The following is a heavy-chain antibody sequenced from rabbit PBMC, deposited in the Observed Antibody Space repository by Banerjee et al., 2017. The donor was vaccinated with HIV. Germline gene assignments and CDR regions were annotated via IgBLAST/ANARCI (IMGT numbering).Heavy chain of an antibody. CDR3: ASSYGDILGDGNSLNL. D-gene: IGHD2-1*01. Sequence: QQQLEESGGGLVQPEGSLTLTCTASGFSFSSSYDMCWVRQAPGKGLEWIACIYTGSGSTYYASWAKGRFTISKTSSTTVTLQLTSLTAADTATYFCASSYGDILGDGNSLNLWGQGTLVTVS. CDR1: GFSFSSSYD. J-gene: IGHJ4*01. V-gene: IGHV1S45*01. CDR2: IYTGSGST.